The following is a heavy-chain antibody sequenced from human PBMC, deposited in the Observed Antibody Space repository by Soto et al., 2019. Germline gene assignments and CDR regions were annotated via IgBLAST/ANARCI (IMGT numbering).Heavy chain of an antibody. CDR1: GDSVSSNSAA. J-gene: IGHJ6*02. D-gene: IGHD1-26*01. CDR2: TYYRSKWYN. CDR3: ARXLAVGATMYNYYYGMDV. Sequence: PSQTHSLTCAISGDSVSSNSAAWNWIRQSPSRGLEWLGRTYYRSKWYNDYAVSVKSRITINPDTSKNQFSLQLNSVTPEDTAVYYCARXLAVGATMYNYYYGMDVWGQGTTVTVSS. V-gene: IGHV6-1*01.